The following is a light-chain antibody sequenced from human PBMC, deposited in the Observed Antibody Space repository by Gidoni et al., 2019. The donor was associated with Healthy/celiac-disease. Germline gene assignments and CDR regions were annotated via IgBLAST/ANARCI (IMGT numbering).Light chain of an antibody. V-gene: IGLV1-44*01. CDR1: SSNIRSNT. CDR2: SNI. J-gene: IGLJ2*01. CDR3: AAWDDSLNGVV. Sequence: QSVLTQPPSASGTPGQRVTISCSGSSSNIRSNTVNWYQQLPGTAPKLIIYSNIQRPSGVPDRFSGSKSGTSASLAISGLQSEDEADYYCAAWDDSLNGVVFGGGTKLTVL.